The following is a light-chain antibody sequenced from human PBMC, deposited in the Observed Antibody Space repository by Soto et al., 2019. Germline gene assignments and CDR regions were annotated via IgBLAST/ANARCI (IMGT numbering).Light chain of an antibody. CDR1: QSVNDN. J-gene: IGKJ5*01. CDR2: DAS. V-gene: IGKV3-15*01. CDR3: QHYNTWPPT. Sequence: EIVMTQSPATLSVSPGERVTLSCRASQSVNDNLAWYQQKPGQAPRLLIYDASTRAAGIPASFSGSGAGTEFTLTISSLQSEDFGVYYCQHYNTWPPTFGGGTRLEIK.